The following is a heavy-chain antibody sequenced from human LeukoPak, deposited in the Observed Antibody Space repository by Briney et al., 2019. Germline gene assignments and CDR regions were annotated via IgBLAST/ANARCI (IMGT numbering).Heavy chain of an antibody. D-gene: IGHD6-6*01. V-gene: IGHV4-59*01. J-gene: IGHJ6*03. CDR1: GGSISSYY. Sequence: SETLSLTCTVSGGSISSYYWSWIRQPPGKGLEWIGYIYYSGSTNYNPSLKSRVTISVDTSKNQFSLKLSSVTAADTAVYYCARGQLLYYYYYMDVWGKGTTVTVSS. CDR2: IYYSGST. CDR3: ARGQLLYYYYYMDV.